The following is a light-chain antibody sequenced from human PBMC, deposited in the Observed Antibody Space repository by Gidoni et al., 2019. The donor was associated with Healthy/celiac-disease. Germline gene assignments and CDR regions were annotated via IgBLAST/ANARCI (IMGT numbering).Light chain of an antibody. CDR2: SAS. CDR3: QQSYSTSTWT. CDR1: QSISSY. J-gene: IGKJ1*01. Sequence: IQVPQSPSSLSASVGDRVTITSRSSQSISSYLNWYQQKPGTAPKLLIYSASSLQSGVPSRFSGSGSGTDFTLTISSLQPEDFATYYCQQSYSTSTWTFGQGTKVEIK. V-gene: IGKV1-39*01.